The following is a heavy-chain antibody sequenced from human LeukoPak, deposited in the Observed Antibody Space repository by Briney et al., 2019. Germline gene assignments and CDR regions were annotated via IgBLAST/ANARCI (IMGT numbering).Heavy chain of an antibody. J-gene: IGHJ4*02. CDR1: GGSISSYY. CDR3: ARVAYYYDSSGYSGGDYFDY. Sequence: SETLSLTCTVSGGSISSYYWSWIRQPPGKGLEWIGYIYYSGSTNYNPSLKSRVTISVDTSKNQFSLKLSSVTAADTAVYYCARVAYYYDSSGYSGGDYFDYWGQGTLVTVSS. CDR2: IYYSGST. V-gene: IGHV4-59*01. D-gene: IGHD3-22*01.